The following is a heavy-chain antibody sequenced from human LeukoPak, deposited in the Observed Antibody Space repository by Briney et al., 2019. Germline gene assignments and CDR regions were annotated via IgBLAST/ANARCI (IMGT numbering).Heavy chain of an antibody. CDR1: GGSISSYY. CDR3: ARDRVDWYYYDSSGWIDY. Sequence: SETLSLTCTVYGGSISSYYWSWIRQPAGKGLEWIGRIYTSGSTNYNPSLKSRVTMSVDTSKNQFSLKLSSVTAADTAVYYCARDRVDWYYYDSSGWIDYWGQGTLVTVSS. V-gene: IGHV4-4*07. J-gene: IGHJ4*02. D-gene: IGHD3-22*01. CDR2: IYTSGST.